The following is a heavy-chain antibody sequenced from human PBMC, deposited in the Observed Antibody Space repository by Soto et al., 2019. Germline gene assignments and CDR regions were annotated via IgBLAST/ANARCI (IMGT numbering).Heavy chain of an antibody. V-gene: IGHV3-53*01. J-gene: IGHJ3*02. CDR3: AREKGDYSPAAFDI. CDR2: IYSGGST. CDR1: GFTVSSNY. D-gene: IGHD2-15*01. Sequence: GGSLRLSCAASGFTVSSNYMSWVRQAPGKGLEWVSVIYSGGSTYYADSVKGRFTISRDNSKNTLYLQMNSLRAEDTAVYYCAREKGDYSPAAFDIWGQGTMVTVSS.